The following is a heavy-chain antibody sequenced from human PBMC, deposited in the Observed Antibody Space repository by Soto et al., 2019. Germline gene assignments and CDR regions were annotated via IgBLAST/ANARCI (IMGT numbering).Heavy chain of an antibody. D-gene: IGHD6-13*01. CDR2: IIPIFGTA. V-gene: IGHV1-69*13. Sequence: GASVKVSCKASGGTFSSYAISWLRQAPGQGLEWMGGIIPIFGTANYAQKFQGRVTITADESTSTAYMELSSLRSEDTAVYYCARDPGIAASLDYWGQGTLVTVSS. J-gene: IGHJ4*02. CDR3: ARDPGIAASLDY. CDR1: GGTFSSYA.